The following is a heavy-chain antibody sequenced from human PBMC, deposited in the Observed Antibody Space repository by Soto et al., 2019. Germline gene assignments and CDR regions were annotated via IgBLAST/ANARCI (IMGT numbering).Heavy chain of an antibody. Sequence: GGSLRLSCAASGFTFSSYGMHWVRQAPGKGLEWVAVISYDGSNKYYADSVKGRFTISRDNSKNTLYLQMNSLRAEDTAVYYCAALPRYGGHKGSDYWGQGTLVTVSS. D-gene: IGHD4-17*01. CDR3: AALPRYGGHKGSDY. CDR1: GFTFSSYG. V-gene: IGHV3-30*03. CDR2: ISYDGSNK. J-gene: IGHJ4*02.